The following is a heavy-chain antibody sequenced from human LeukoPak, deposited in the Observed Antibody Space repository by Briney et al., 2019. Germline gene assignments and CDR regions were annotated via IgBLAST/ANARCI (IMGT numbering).Heavy chain of an antibody. V-gene: IGHV1-69*13. CDR1: GGTFSSYA. CDR3: ARDRRFLEWLLPGAPYYYYGMDV. J-gene: IGHJ6*02. Sequence: SVKVSCKASGGTFSSYAISWVRQAPGQGLEWMGGIIPIFGTANYAQKFQGRVTITADESTSTAYMELSSLRSEDTAVYYCARDRRFLEWLLPGAPYYYYGMDVWGQGTTVTVSS. D-gene: IGHD3-3*01. CDR2: IIPIFGTA.